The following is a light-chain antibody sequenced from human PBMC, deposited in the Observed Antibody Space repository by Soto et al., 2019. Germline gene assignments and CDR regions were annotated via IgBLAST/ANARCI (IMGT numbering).Light chain of an antibody. V-gene: IGKV1-39*01. CDR1: QSISSY. CDR3: QQYYSYPPT. Sequence: DIHMTQSPSSLSAALGDRVTITSRASQSISSYLNWYQQKPGKAPKLLIYLASTLQSGVPSRFSGSGSGTDFSLTISSLQPEDVATYYCQQYYSYPPTFGQGTKVDI. CDR2: LAS. J-gene: IGKJ1*01.